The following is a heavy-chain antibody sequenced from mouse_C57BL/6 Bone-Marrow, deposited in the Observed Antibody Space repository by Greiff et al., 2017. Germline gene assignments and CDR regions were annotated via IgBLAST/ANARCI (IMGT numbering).Heavy chain of an antibody. CDR1: GFSLTSYG. D-gene: IGHD2-5*01. V-gene: IGHV2-9*01. Sequence: VKLQESGPGLVAPSQSLSITCTVSGFSLTSYGVDWVRQPPGTGLEWLGVIWGGGSTNYNSALMYRLSISKDNSKSQVFLKMNSLQTDDTAMYYCAIHSKGYYYTMVYWGQGTTVTVSS. CDR2: IWGGGST. J-gene: IGHJ4*01. CDR3: AIHSKGYYYTMVY.